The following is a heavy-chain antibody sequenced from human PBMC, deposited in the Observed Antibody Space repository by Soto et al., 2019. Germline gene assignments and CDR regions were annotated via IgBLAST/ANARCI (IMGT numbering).Heavy chain of an antibody. Sequence: QVPLVQSGAEVKKPGSSVKVSCKASGGTFSRYTISWVRQAPGQGLEWMGRIIPILGIANYAQKFQGRVTITADKATSTAYMELSSLRSEAPAVYYCARDWETGYVDYWGPGTLVTVSS. CDR3: ARDWETGYVDY. CDR2: IIPILGIA. J-gene: IGHJ4*02. CDR1: GGTFSRYT. V-gene: IGHV1-69*08. D-gene: IGHD3-9*01.